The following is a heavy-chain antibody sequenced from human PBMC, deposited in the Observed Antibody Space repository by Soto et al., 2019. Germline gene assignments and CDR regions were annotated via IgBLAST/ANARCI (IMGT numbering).Heavy chain of an antibody. CDR3: AISAYGATRDPFAY. Sequence: QVQLVESGGGVVQPGRSLRLSCAASGFTFSSYGMHWVRQAPGKGLEWVAVISYDGSNKYYADSVKGRFTICRDNSKNTLYLQMNSPRAEDTAVYYCAISAYGATRDPFAYWGQGTLVTVSS. V-gene: IGHV3-30*03. D-gene: IGHD1-26*01. CDR1: GFTFSSYG. CDR2: ISYDGSNK. J-gene: IGHJ4*02.